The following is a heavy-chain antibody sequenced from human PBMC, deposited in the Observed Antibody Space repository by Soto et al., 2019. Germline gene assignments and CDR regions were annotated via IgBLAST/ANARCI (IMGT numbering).Heavy chain of an antibody. Sequence: PSQTLSLTCAISGDSVSSNSAAWNWIRQSPSRGLEWLGRTYYRSKWYNDYAVSVKSRITINPDTSKNQFSLQLNSVTPEDTAVYYCARDYCSSTSCYTTNYYYYGMDVWGQGTTVTVSS. V-gene: IGHV6-1*01. D-gene: IGHD2-2*02. J-gene: IGHJ6*02. CDR3: ARDYCSSTSCYTTNYYYYGMDV. CDR1: GDSVSSNSAA. CDR2: TYYRSKWYN.